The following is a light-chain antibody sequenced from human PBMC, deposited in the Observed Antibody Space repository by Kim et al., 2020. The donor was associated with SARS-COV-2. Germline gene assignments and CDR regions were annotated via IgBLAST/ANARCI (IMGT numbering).Light chain of an antibody. V-gene: IGKV1-39*01. CDR1: QSISSY. J-gene: IGKJ3*01. CDR2: AAS. CDR3: QQTYTPPYT. Sequence: ASVGDRVTMTCRASQSISSYLNWYQQKPGKAPKLLIYAASSLRSGVPSRFSGSESGTDFTLTISDLQPEDFATYYCQQTYTPPYTFGPGTKVDIK.